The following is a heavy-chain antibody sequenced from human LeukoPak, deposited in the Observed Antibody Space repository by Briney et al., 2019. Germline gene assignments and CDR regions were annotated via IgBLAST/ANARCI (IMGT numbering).Heavy chain of an antibody. J-gene: IGHJ4*02. D-gene: IGHD6-19*01. Sequence: PGRSLRLSCAASGFTFSNYDMHWVRQAPGKGLEWVAVIWFDGSNKFYADSVKGRFTISRDNSKNTLYLQMNGLRAEDTAVYYCASSAGALIDCWGQGTLVIVSS. CDR2: IWFDGSNK. CDR1: GFTFSNYD. CDR3: ASSAGALIDC. V-gene: IGHV3-33*01.